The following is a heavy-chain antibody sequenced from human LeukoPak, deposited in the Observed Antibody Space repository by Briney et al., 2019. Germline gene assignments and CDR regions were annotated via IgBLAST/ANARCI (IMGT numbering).Heavy chain of an antibody. Sequence: LEWMGIINPSGGSTSYAQKFQGRVTMTRDTSTSTVYMELSSLRSEDTAVYYCAREASWFDPWGQGTLVTVSS. CDR2: INPSGGST. V-gene: IGHV1-46*01. CDR3: AREASWFDP. J-gene: IGHJ5*02.